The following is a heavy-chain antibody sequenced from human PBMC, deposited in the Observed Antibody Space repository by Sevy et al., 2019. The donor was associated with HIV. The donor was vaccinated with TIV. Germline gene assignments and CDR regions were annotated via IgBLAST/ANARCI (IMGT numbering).Heavy chain of an antibody. V-gene: IGHV4-34*01. CDR2: INESGIT. D-gene: IGHD2-2*01. CDR1: DGSFSGYY. Sequence: SETLSLTSAVHDGSFSGYYWNWIRQLPGKGLEWIGEINESGITYYNPSLKSRVTISVDTSKKQFSLKLNSVTAVDSAVYFCARSPPVVVVPGAPNWFDPWGQGTLVTVSS. CDR3: ARSPPVVVVPGAPNWFDP. J-gene: IGHJ5*02.